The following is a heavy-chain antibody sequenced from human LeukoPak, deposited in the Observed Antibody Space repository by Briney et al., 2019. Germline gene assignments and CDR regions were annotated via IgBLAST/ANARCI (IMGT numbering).Heavy chain of an antibody. J-gene: IGHJ4*02. Sequence: SETLSLTCTVSGYSISSGYYWGWIRQPPGKGLEWIGSIYHSGSTNYNPSLKSRVTMSVDTSKNQFSLKLSSVTAADTAVYYCARDAYYYGSGSYPLDYWGQGTLVTVSS. D-gene: IGHD3-10*01. V-gene: IGHV4-38-2*02. CDR2: IYHSGST. CDR3: ARDAYYYGSGSYPLDY. CDR1: GYSISSGYY.